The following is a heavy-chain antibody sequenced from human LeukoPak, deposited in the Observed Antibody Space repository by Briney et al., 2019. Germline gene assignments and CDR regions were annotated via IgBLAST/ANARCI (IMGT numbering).Heavy chain of an antibody. J-gene: IGHJ5*02. CDR1: GGSISRYY. V-gene: IGHV4-59*01. Sequence: SETLSLTCTVSGGSISRYYWTWIRQPPGKGLEWIGYIYSSGSTNYNTSLKSRVTISVDTSKNQFSLRLSSVTAADTAVYYCAKGGAAMGYNRFDPWGQGTLVTVSS. D-gene: IGHD2-2*01. CDR2: IYSSGST. CDR3: AKGGAAMGYNRFDP.